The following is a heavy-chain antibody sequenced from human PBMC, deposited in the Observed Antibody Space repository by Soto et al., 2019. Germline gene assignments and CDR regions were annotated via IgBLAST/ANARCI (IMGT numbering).Heavy chain of an antibody. CDR2: IYHSGST. CDR1: GGSISSNYY. Sequence: LSLTCTVSGGSISSNYYWGWIRQPPGKGLEWIGEIYHSGSTIYNPSLQSRVTLSVDKSKNQFSLKLSSVTAADTAVYYCTSLLRGSSGYIEYFQHFGQGTLVTVSS. D-gene: IGHD3-22*01. J-gene: IGHJ1*01. V-gene: IGHV4-4*02. CDR3: TSLLRGSSGYIEYFQH.